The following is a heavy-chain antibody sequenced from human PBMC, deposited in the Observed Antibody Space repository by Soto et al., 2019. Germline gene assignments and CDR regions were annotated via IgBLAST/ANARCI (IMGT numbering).Heavy chain of an antibody. CDR2: IYPGDSDT. CDR1: GYRFTAYW. CDR3: AASIFYYGMDV. Sequence: GESLKISCETSGYRFTAYWIGWVRQMPGKGLEWMGIIYPGDSDTRYSPSFEGQVSISVDKSVNTAYLQWSSLRASDTAIYYCAASIFYYGMDVWGQGTTVTVSS. J-gene: IGHJ6*02. V-gene: IGHV5-51*01.